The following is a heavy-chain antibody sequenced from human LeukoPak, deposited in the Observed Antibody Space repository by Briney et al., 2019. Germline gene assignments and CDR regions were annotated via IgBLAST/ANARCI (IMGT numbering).Heavy chain of an antibody. CDR3: AKIGSGSYHY. J-gene: IGHJ4*02. D-gene: IGHD3-10*01. Sequence: GGSLRLSCAASGFTFSSYGMHWVRQAPGKGLEWVAVISYDGSNKYYADSVKGRFTISRDNSKNTLYLQMNSLRAEDTAVYYCAKIGSGSYHYWGQGTLVTVSS. V-gene: IGHV3-30*18. CDR1: GFTFSSYG. CDR2: ISYDGSNK.